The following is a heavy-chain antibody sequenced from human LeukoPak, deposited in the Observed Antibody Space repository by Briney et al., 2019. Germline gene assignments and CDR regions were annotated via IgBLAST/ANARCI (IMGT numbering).Heavy chain of an antibody. CDR3: ARGALIPDF. CDR1: GFTFSSYA. Sequence: GGSLRLSCAASGFTFSSYAMTWVRQAPGKGLAWVSSISKSDGSTYYADSVKGRFTISRDNSRNTVYLHMDSLRVEDTAIYYCARGALIPDFRGQGTLVTVSS. D-gene: IGHD2-21*01. J-gene: IGHJ4*02. V-gene: IGHV3-23*01. CDR2: ISKSDGST.